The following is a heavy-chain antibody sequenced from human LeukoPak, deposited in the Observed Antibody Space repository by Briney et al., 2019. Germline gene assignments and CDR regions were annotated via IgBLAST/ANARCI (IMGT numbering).Heavy chain of an antibody. J-gene: IGHJ5*02. CDR1: GYSISSGHY. V-gene: IGHV4-38-2*02. CDR3: ARGPRFGELLWHWFDP. D-gene: IGHD3-10*01. Sequence: PSETLSLTCTVSGYSISSGHYWGWIRPPPGKGLEWIGSMYHSGSTYYNPPLKSRVTISEDTSKDQFSLKLRSVTAADTAMYYCARGPRFGELLWHWFDPWGQGTLVTVSS. CDR2: MYHSGST.